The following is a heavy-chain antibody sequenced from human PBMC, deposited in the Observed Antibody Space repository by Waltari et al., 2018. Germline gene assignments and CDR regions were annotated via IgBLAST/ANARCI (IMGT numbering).Heavy chain of an antibody. V-gene: IGHV4-34*01. CDR3: ARGGGYGSGLDV. CDR1: GGSLRNHY. D-gene: IGHD3-10*01. J-gene: IGHJ6*02. CDR2: INPXXXX. Sequence: QVQLQQWGAGLLQPSETLSLTCAVYGGSLRNHYWSCIRQSPGKGLEWVGEINPXXXXXXXPSLKSRVTISLDTSENQFSLHLTSVTAADTAVYYCARGGGYGSGLDVWGQGTTVTVSS.